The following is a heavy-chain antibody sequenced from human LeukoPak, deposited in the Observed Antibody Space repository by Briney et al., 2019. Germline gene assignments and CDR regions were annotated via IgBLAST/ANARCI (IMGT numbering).Heavy chain of an antibody. D-gene: IGHD3-10*01. CDR3: ARPIPLFTMVTSNWFDP. V-gene: IGHV3-30-3*01. CDR1: GFTFSSYA. CDR2: ISYDGSNK. J-gene: IGHJ5*02. Sequence: PGGSLRLSCAASGFTFSSYAMHWVRQAPGKGLEWVAVISYDGSNKYYADSVKGRFTISRDNSKNTLYLQMNSLRAEDTAVYYCARPIPLFTMVTSNWFDPWGQGTLVTVSS.